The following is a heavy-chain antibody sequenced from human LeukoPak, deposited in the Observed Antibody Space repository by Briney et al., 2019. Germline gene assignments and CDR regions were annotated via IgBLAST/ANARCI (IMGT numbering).Heavy chain of an antibody. J-gene: IGHJ4*02. CDR3: ARGLFTGGTYYGY. V-gene: IGHV3-33*01. CDR2: IWYDGSNK. Sequence: GGSLRLSCAASGFTFSSYGMHWVRQAPGKGLEWVAVIWYDGSNKYYADSVKGRFTISRDNSKNTLYLQMNSLRAEDTAVYYCARGLFTGGTYYGYWGQGTLVTVSS. CDR1: GFTFSSYG. D-gene: IGHD4-17*01.